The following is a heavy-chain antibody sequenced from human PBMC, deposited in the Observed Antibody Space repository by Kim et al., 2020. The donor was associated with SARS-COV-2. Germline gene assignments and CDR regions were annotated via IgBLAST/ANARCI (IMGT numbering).Heavy chain of an antibody. CDR3: AREAVGYSGYPRGYYGMDV. J-gene: IGHJ6*02. CDR1: GFTFSSYA. Sequence: GRSLRLSCAASGFTFSSYAMHWVRQAPGKGLEWVAVISYDGSNKYYADSVKGRFTISRDNSKNTLYLQMNSLRAEDTAVYYCAREAVGYSGYPRGYYGMDVWGQGTTVTVSS. V-gene: IGHV3-30-3*01. D-gene: IGHD5-12*01. CDR2: ISYDGSNK.